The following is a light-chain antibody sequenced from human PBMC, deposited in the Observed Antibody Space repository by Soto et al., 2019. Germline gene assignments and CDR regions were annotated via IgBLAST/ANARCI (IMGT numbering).Light chain of an antibody. CDR2: DAS. CDR1: QGISSA. CDR3: QQFNSYPHP. Sequence: AIQLTQSPSSLSASVGDRVTITCRASQGISSALAWYQRKPGKAPKLLIYDASSLESGVPSRFSGSGSGTDFTLTISSLQPEDFATYYCQQFNSYPHPFGGGTKVDIK. V-gene: IGKV1-13*02. J-gene: IGKJ4*01.